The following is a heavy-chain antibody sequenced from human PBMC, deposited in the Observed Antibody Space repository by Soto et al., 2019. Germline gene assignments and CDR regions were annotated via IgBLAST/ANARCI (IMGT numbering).Heavy chain of an antibody. J-gene: IGHJ6*02. CDR3: ARVNGCSGGSCYSYYYYGMDV. CDR2: IYHSGST. Sequence: SETLSLTCAVSGGSISSSNWWSWVRQPPGKGLEWIGEIYHSGSTNYNPSLKSRVTISVDKSKNQFSLKLSSVTAADTAVYYCARVNGCSGGSCYSYYYYGMDVWGQGTTVTVSS. D-gene: IGHD2-15*01. CDR1: GGSISSSNW. V-gene: IGHV4-4*02.